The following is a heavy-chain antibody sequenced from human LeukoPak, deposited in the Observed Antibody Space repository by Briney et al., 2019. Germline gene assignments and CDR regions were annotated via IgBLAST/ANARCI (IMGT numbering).Heavy chain of an antibody. V-gene: IGHV6-1*01. CDR2: TYYRSKWYN. CDR3: ARAQWERHHDAFDI. D-gene: IGHD1-26*01. CDR1: GDSVSSNSAA. Sequence: SQTLSLTCAISGDSVSSNSAALNWIRQSPSRGLEWLGRTYYRSKWYNDYAVSVKSRITINPDTSKNQFSVQLNSVTPEDTAVYYCARAQWERHHDAFDIWGQGTMVTVSS. J-gene: IGHJ3*02.